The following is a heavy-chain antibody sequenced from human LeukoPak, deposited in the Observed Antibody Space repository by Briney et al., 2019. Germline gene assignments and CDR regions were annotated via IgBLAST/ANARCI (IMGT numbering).Heavy chain of an antibody. CDR2: ISNTATNT. V-gene: IGHV3-23*01. Sequence: GGSLRLSCAASGFIFGNYGMSWVRQVPGKGLEWVSSISNTATNTRYADSMEGRFIISRDNSKNTLYLHMDSLRAEDTALYYCAPQLWDHPGPWGQGIPVTVSS. D-gene: IGHD3-16*01. J-gene: IGHJ5*02. CDR3: APQLWDHPGP. CDR1: GFIFGNYG.